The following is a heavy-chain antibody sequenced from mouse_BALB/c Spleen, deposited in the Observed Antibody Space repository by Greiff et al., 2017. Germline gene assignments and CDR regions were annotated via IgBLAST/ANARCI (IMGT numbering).Heavy chain of an antibody. CDR2: INPSTGYT. J-gene: IGHJ3*01. CDR3: ARGRITTWFAY. CDR1: GYTFTSYW. V-gene: IGHV1-7*01. D-gene: IGHD2-4*01. Sequence: QVHVKQSGAELAKPGASVKMSCKASGYTFTSYWMHWVKQRPGQGLEWIGYINPSTGYTEYNQKFKDKATLTADKSSSTAYMQLSSLTSEDSAVYYCARGRITTWFAYWGQGTLVTVSA.